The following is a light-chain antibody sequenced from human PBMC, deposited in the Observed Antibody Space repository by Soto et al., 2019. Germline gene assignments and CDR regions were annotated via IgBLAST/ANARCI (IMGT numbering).Light chain of an antibody. V-gene: IGLV2-11*01. Sequence: QSALTQPRSVSGSPGQSVTISCTGTSSDVGGYNCVSWYQQHPGKAPKLMIYDVSKRPSGVPDRCSGSKSGNTASLTISGLQAEDEADDYCCSYAGSYTLYVFGSGTKVTVL. CDR1: SSDVGGYNC. J-gene: IGLJ1*01. CDR3: CSYAGSYTLYV. CDR2: DVS.